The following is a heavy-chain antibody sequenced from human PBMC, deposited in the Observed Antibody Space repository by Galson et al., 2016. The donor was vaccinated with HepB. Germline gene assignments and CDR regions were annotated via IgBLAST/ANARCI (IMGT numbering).Heavy chain of an antibody. J-gene: IGHJ3*01. CDR2: VGGGGGNT. CDR1: GFTFSGYE. Sequence: SLSLSCAASGFTFSGYEMAWVRQTPAKGLEWVSTVGGGGGNTHYADSVKGRFTISRDNSENTLYLQMNSLKGEDTAVYFCVKDRASGLSSRGGLVQYAFDLWGHGTTVIVSS. D-gene: IGHD2-8*01. CDR3: VKDRASGLSSRGGLVQYAFDL. V-gene: IGHV3-23*01.